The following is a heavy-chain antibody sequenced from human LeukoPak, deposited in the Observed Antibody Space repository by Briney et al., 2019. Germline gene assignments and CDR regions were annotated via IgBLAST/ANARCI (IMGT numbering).Heavy chain of an antibody. CDR3: AKGLRRDGYNYISYFDY. J-gene: IGHJ4*02. D-gene: IGHD5-24*01. V-gene: IGHV3-15*01. CDR1: GFTFSNAW. Sequence: GGSLRLSCAASGFTFSNAWMSWVRQAPGKGLEWVGRIKSKTDGGTTDYAAPVKGRFTISRDDSKNTLYLQMNSLRAEDTAVYYCAKGLRRDGYNYISYFDYWGQGTLVTVSS. CDR2: IKSKTDGGTT.